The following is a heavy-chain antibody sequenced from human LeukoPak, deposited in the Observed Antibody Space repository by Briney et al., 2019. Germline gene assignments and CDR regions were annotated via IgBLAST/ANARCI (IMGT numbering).Heavy chain of an antibody. V-gene: IGHV1-2*02. D-gene: IGHD1-26*01. CDR3: ARSSGSYFPIDY. Sequence: ASVKVSCKASGYIFTGYYVHWVRQAPGQGLEWMGWINPNSGGTNYAQKFQGRVTMTRDTSISTAYMELSRLRSDDTAVYYCARSSGSYFPIDYWGQGTLVTVSS. CDR1: GYIFTGYY. CDR2: INPNSGGT. J-gene: IGHJ4*02.